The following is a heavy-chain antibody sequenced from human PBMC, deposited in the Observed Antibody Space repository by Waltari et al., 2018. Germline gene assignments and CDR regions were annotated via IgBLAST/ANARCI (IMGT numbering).Heavy chain of an antibody. CDR1: GYSISSGYY. CDR2: IYHSGST. Sequence: QVQLQESGPGLVKPSETLSLTCTVSGYSISSGYYWGWIRQPPGKGLEWSGSIYHSGSTYYNPSLKSRVTISVDTSKNQFSLKLSSVTAADTAVYYCAREGSVVVAAVWGQGTMVTVSS. V-gene: IGHV4-38-2*02. D-gene: IGHD2-15*01. CDR3: AREGSVVVAAV. J-gene: IGHJ3*01.